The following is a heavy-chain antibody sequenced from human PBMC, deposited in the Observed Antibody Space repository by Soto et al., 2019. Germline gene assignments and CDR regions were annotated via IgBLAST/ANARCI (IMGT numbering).Heavy chain of an antibody. CDR2: IYYSGST. V-gene: IGHV4-31*03. D-gene: IGHD6-6*01. Sequence: QVQLQASGPGLAKPSQTLFLTCTVSVGSISRGGYYWSWIRQHPGTGLEWIGYIYYSGSTYYNSSIKSRVTISVDTSKTQSALKRSSLTPADTAVYYCARANRGISSRKYFDYWGPGTLVTVSS. CDR3: ARANRGISSRKYFDY. J-gene: IGHJ4*02. CDR1: VGSISRGGYY.